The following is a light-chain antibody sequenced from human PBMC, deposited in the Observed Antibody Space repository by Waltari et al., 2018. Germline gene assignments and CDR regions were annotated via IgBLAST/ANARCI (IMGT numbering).Light chain of an antibody. CDR3: QHYVRLPAT. CDR2: HTS. V-gene: IGKV3-20*01. CDR1: QSVGKY. Sequence: EIVLTQSPGTLSLSPGERATLSCWASQSVGKYLAWYQQKPGQAPRLLIYHTSNRAPGIPDRFSGSGSGTDFSLTISRLEPEDFAVYYCQHYVRLPATFGQGTKVEIK. J-gene: IGKJ1*01.